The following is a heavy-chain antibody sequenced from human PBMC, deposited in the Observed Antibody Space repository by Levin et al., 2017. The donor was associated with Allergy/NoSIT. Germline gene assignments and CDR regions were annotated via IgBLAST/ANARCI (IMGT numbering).Heavy chain of an antibody. CDR3: EREYWTYTGTRDGGEG. V-gene: IGHV3-30*04. D-gene: IGHD3-16*01. CDR2: ISYNGNTK. Sequence: AGGSLRLSCVASGFTFSDYAMHWARQAPGRGLEWVAVISYNGNTKYNADSVQGRFTISRSNSNNTLYLQMNSLRVEDTGIYDCEREYWTYTGTRDGGEGWGQGPTVTVSS. J-gene: IGHJ6*02. CDR1: GFTFSDYA.